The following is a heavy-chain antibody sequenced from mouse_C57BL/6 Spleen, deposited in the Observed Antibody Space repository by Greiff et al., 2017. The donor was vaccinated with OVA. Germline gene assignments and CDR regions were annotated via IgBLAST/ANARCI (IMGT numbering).Heavy chain of an antibody. CDR2: ISDGGSYT. Sequence: EVKLVESGGGLVKPGGSLKLSCAASGFTFSSYAMSWVRQTPEKRLEWVATISDGGSYTYYPDNVKGRFTISRDNAKNNLYLQMNHLKSEDTAMYYCAREGYYGSSYGFAYWGQGTLVTVSA. J-gene: IGHJ3*01. D-gene: IGHD1-1*01. V-gene: IGHV5-4*01. CDR3: AREGYYGSSYGFAY. CDR1: GFTFSSYA.